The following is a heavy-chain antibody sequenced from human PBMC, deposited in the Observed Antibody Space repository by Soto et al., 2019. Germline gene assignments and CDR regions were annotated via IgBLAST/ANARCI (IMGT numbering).Heavy chain of an antibody. D-gene: IGHD1-1*01. V-gene: IGHV4-4*07. Sequence: SETLSLTCTVSGASISGFYWSWIRKSAGKGLEWIGRIYATGTTDYSPSLKSRVMMSVDTSKKQFSLKLRSVTAADTAVYYCVRDGTKTLRDWFDPWGQGISVTVSS. CDR3: VRDGTKTLRDWFDP. J-gene: IGHJ5*02. CDR2: IYATGTT. CDR1: GASISGFY.